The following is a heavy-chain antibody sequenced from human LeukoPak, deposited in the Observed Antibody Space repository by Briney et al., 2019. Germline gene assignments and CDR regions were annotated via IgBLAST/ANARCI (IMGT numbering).Heavy chain of an antibody. CDR3: ARHFYGDYAFDY. Sequence: GESLKISCEGSGYSFSVFWITWGRQMPGKGLEWMGAIDPADSYTNYSPSLQVHVTISADKSVSTAYLHWSSLKASDTAIYYCARHFYGDYAFDYWGLGTLVTVSS. CDR2: IDPADSYT. J-gene: IGHJ4*02. D-gene: IGHD4-17*01. CDR1: GYSFSVFW. V-gene: IGHV5-10-1*01.